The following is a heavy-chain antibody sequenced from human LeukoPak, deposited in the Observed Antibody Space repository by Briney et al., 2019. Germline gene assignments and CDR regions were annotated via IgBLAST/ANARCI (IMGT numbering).Heavy chain of an antibody. CDR2: ISGSGGST. J-gene: IGHJ4*02. V-gene: IGHV3-23*01. D-gene: IGHD6-19*01. CDR3: AKGSGWYV. CDR1: GFTFSSSS. Sequence: PAGSLRLSCAASGFTFSSSSMSWVRQAPGKGLEWVSVISGSGGSTDYADSVKGRFTISRDNSKNTLYLQMNSLRAEDTAVYYCAKGSGWYVWGQGTLVTVSS.